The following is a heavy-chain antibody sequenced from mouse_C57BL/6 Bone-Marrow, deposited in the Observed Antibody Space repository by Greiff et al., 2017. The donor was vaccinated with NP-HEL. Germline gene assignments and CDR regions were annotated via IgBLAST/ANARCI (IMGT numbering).Heavy chain of an antibody. V-gene: IGHV5-6*01. CDR2: ISSGGSYT. CDR1: GFTSSSYG. J-gene: IGHJ4*01. Sequence: EVQGVESGGDLVKPGGSLKLSCAASGFTSSSYGMSWVRQTPDKRLEWVATISSGGSYTYYPDSAKGRFTISRDNAKNTLYLQMSSLKSEDTAMYYCARHGKGYAMDYWGQGTSVTVSS. CDR3: ARHGKGYAMDY.